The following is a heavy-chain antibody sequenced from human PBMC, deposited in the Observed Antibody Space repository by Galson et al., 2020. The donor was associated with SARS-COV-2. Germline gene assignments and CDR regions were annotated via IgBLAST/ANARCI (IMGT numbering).Heavy chain of an antibody. CDR2: IYYSGST. CDR1: GGSISSGGYY. D-gene: IGHD3-22*01. J-gene: IGHJ1*01. CDR3: ARLGAAPYYYDSSDHKHSTGASEYFQH. V-gene: IGHV4-31*03. Sequence: SETLSLTCTVSGGSISSGGYYWSWIRQHPGKGLEWIGYIYYSGSTYYNPSLKSRVTISVDTSKNQFSLKLSSVTAADTAVYYCARLGAAPYYYDSSDHKHSTGASEYFQHWGQGTLVTVSS.